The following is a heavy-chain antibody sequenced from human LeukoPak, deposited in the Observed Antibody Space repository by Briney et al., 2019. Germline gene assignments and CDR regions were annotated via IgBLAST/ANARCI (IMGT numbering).Heavy chain of an antibody. V-gene: IGHV1-18*01. Sequence: GASVKLSCKASGYTFKSYGFSWVRQAPGQGLEWMGWISAYNGNTNYAQKFQGRVTMTTDTSTSTAYMELRSLISDDTAVYYCARDGQLVTHAFDIWGQGTMVTVSS. CDR1: GYTFKSYG. CDR3: ARDGQLVTHAFDI. J-gene: IGHJ3*02. D-gene: IGHD6-13*01. CDR2: ISAYNGNT.